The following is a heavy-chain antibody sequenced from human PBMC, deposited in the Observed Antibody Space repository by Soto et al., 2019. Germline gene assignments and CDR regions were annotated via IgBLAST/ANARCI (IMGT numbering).Heavy chain of an antibody. CDR2: INPNSGGT. CDR1: GYTFTGYY. CDR3: ARSLPAAIPNWFDP. D-gene: IGHD2-2*01. Sequence: ASVKVSCKASGYTFTGYYMHWVRQAPGQGLEWMGWINPNSGGTNYAQKFQGWVTMTRDTSISTAYMELSRLRSADTAVYYCARSLPAAIPNWFDPWGQGTLVTVSS. V-gene: IGHV1-2*04. J-gene: IGHJ5*02.